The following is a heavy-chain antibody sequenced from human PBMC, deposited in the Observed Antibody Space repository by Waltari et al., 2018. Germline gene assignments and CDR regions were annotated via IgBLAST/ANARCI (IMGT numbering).Heavy chain of an antibody. Sequence: QVQLVQSGAEVKKPGSSVKVSCKASGGTFSSYAISWVRQAPGQGLELMGGIIPIFGTANYAQKFQGRVTITTDESTSTAYMELSSLRSEDTAVYYCARVPTYYGSGSYYNGYYYGMDVWGQGTTVTVSS. J-gene: IGHJ6*02. CDR1: GGTFSSYA. CDR2: IIPIFGTA. V-gene: IGHV1-69*05. CDR3: ARVPTYYGSGSYYNGYYYGMDV. D-gene: IGHD3-10*01.